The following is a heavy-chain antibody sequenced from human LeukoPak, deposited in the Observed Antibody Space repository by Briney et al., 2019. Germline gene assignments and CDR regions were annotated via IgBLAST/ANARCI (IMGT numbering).Heavy chain of an antibody. J-gene: IGHJ5*02. CDR1: GHTFTSYG. CDR2: ISAYNGNT. V-gene: IGHV1-18*01. CDR3: ARVFRDYGDYVRWFDP. Sequence: ASVKVSCKASGHTFTSYGISWVRQAPGQGLEWMGWISAYNGNTNYAQKLQGRVTMTTDTSTSTAYMELRSLRSDDTAVYYCARVFRDYGDYVRWFDPWGQGTLVTVSS. D-gene: IGHD4-17*01.